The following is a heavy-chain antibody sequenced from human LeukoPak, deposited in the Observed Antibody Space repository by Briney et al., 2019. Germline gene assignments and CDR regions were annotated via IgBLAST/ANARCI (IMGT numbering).Heavy chain of an antibody. CDR3: AKAGGR. J-gene: IGHJ4*02. V-gene: IGHV3-30*18. D-gene: IGHD3-16*01. CDR1: GFTFSSYG. CDR2: ISYDGSNK. Sequence: GGSLRLSCEASGFTFSSYGMHWVRQAPGKGLEWVAVISYDGSNKYYADSVKGRFTISRDNSKNTLYLRMNSLRAEDTAVYYCAKAGGRWGQGTLVTVSS.